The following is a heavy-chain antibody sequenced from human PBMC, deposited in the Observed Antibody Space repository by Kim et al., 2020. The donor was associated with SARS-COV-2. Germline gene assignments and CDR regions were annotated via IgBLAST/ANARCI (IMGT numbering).Heavy chain of an antibody. J-gene: IGHJ4*02. CDR3: AKGVTNSGFDY. D-gene: IGHD4-17*01. V-gene: IGHV3-23*01. CDR2: ISWDGKRT. Sequence: GGSLRLSCAASGFTVSTSSMAWVRQAPGKGLEWVSRISWDGKRTYYADAVKGRVTISSDKSKNTLYLHMNSLRVEDTAVYYCAKGVTNSGFDYWGQGTQVTVSS. CDR1: GFTVSTSS.